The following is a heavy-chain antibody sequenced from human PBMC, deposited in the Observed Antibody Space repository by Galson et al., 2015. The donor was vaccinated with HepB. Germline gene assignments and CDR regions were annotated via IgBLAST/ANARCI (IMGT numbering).Heavy chain of an antibody. CDR2: INPSGGST. CDR1: GYTFTSHY. D-gene: IGHD2-2*01. J-gene: IGHJ4*02. Sequence: SVKVSCKASGYTFTSHYVHWVRQAPGQGLEWMGIINPSGGSTSYAQKFQGRVTMTRDTSTSTVYMELSSLRSEDTAVYYCARVGRYQLLVAELDYWGQGTLVTVSS. CDR3: ARVGRYQLLVAELDY. V-gene: IGHV1-46*01.